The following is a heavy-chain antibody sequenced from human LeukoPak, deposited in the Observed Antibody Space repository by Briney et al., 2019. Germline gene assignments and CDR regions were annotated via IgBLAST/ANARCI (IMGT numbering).Heavy chain of an antibody. CDR1: GFTFSSYS. V-gene: IGHV3-21*01. CDR2: ISSSSSYM. J-gene: IGHJ4*02. Sequence: GGSLRLSCAASGFTFSSYSMNWVRQAPGKGLEWVSSISSSSSYMYYADSVKGRFTISRDNAKNSLYLQMNSLRAEDTAVYYCARDWGGYHPYYDFWSGYYESYYFDYWGQGTLVTVSS. D-gene: IGHD3-3*01. CDR3: ARDWGGYHPYYDFWSGYYESYYFDY.